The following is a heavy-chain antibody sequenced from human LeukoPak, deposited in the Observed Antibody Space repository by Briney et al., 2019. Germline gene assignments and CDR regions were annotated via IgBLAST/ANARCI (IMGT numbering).Heavy chain of an antibody. V-gene: IGHV5-51*01. Sequence: GESLKISCKGSGYSFISYWIGWVRQMPGKGLQWMGIIYPGDSDTRYSPSLQGQVTISADKSISTAYLQWSSLKASDTAMYYCARLMGMDESSTQYYYYGMDVWGQGTTVTVSS. CDR3: ARLMGMDESSTQYYYYGMDV. CDR2: IYPGDSDT. CDR1: GYSFISYW. J-gene: IGHJ6*02. D-gene: IGHD2-8*01.